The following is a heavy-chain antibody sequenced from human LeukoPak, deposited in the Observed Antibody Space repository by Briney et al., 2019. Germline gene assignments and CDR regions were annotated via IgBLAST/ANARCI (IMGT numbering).Heavy chain of an antibody. CDR1: GFTFSSYG. CDR3: AKDLASSGSLGAFDI. J-gene: IGHJ3*02. V-gene: IGHV3-30*18. CDR2: ISYDGSNK. D-gene: IGHD6-19*01. Sequence: PGRSLRLSCAASGFTFSSYGMHRVRQAPGKGLEWVAVISYDGSNKYYADSVKGRFTISRDNSKNTLYLQMNSLRAEDTAVYYCAKDLASSGSLGAFDIWGQGTMVTVSP.